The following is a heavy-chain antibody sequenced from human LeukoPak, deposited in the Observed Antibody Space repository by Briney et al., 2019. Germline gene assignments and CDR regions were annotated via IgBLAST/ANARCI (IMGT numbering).Heavy chain of an antibody. V-gene: IGHV6-1*01. CDR2: TYYRSKWFN. D-gene: IGHD6-19*01. J-gene: IGHJ4*02. CDR3: ARAEYYSGWPTDY. Sequence: SQTLSLTCAISGDSVSSNSAAWNWIRQSPSRGLEWLGRTYYRSKWFNDYAVSVNSRITINPDTSNNQFSLHLNSVTPEDTAVYYCARAEYYSGWPTDYWGQGTLVTVSS. CDR1: GDSVSSNSAA.